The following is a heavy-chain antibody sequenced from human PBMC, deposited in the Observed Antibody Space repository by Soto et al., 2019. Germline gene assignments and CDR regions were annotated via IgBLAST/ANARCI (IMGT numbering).Heavy chain of an antibody. CDR1: GFTFSSYG. CDR3: ARDSQRITMVRGVSDAFDI. J-gene: IGHJ3*02. D-gene: IGHD3-10*01. V-gene: IGHV3-33*01. CDR2: IWYDGSNK. Sequence: QVQLVESGGGVVQPGRSLRLSCAASGFTFSSYGMHWVRQAPGKGLEWVAVIWYDGSNKYYADSVKGRFTISRDNSKNTLYLQMNSLRAEDTAVYCCARDSQRITMVRGVSDAFDIWGQGTMVTVSS.